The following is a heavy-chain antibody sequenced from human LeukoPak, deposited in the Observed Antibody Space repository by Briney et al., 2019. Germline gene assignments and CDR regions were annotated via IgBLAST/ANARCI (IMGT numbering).Heavy chain of an antibody. J-gene: IGHJ4*02. CDR3: AGHHPRNTVDF. CDR1: GGSISSYF. V-gene: IGHV4-59*08. CDR2: IYYSGST. Sequence: SETLSLTCTVSGGSISSYFWSWIRQPPGKGLEWIGYIYYSGSTNYNPSLKSRVTISVDTSKNQFSLKLSSVTAADTAVYYCAGHHPRNTVDFWGQGTLVTVSS. D-gene: IGHD2/OR15-2a*01.